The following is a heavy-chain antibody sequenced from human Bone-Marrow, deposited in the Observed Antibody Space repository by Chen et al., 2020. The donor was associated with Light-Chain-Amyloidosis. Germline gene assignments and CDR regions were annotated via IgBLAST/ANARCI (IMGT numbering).Heavy chain of an antibody. CDR1: GFTFDDYA. D-gene: IGHD2-2*02. CDR3: AKAIVPAAIGYFDY. J-gene: IGHJ4*02. V-gene: IGHV3-9*01. Sequence: EVQLVESGGGLVQPGRSLRLSCAASGFTFDDYAMHWVRQAPGKGLEWVSGISWNSGSIGYADSVKGRFTISRDNAKNSLYLQMNSLRAEDKALYYCAKAIVPAAIGYFDYWGQGTLVTVSS. CDR2: ISWNSGSI.